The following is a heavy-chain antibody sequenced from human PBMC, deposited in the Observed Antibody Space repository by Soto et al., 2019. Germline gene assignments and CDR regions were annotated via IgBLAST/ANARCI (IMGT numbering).Heavy chain of an antibody. D-gene: IGHD3-22*01. CDR1: GFSLSTSGVG. CDR3: AHSISSAYYYDSSGRNWFDP. Sequence: QITLKESGPTLVKPTQTLTLTCTFSGFSLSTSGVGVGWIRQPPGKALEWLALIYWDDDKRYSPSLKSRLTTTKDTSKNQVVLTMTNMDPVDTATYYCAHSISSAYYYDSSGRNWFDPWGQGTLVTVSS. J-gene: IGHJ5*02. V-gene: IGHV2-5*02. CDR2: IYWDDDK.